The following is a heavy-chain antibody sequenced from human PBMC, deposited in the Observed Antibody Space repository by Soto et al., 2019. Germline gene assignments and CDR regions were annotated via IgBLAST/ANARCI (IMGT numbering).Heavy chain of an antibody. CDR3: ARAKTTVTSFDP. J-gene: IGHJ5*02. D-gene: IGHD4-4*01. CDR1: GFSISSGGYY. V-gene: IGHV4-31*03. CDR2: IYYSGTT. Sequence: QVQLQESGPGLVKPSQTLSLTCTVSGFSISSGGYYWSWIRQYPGKGLEWIGNIYYSGTTYYNPSLKSRLTISVDTSDNQFPLRLSSLTASDTAVYFCARAKTTVTSFDPWGQGTLVTVSS.